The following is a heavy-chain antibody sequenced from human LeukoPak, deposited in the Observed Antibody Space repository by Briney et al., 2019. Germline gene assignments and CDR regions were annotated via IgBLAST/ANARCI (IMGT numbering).Heavy chain of an antibody. CDR1: GGSISSYY. CDR3: ASSGLEWESPTYYFDY. V-gene: IGHV4-59*01. D-gene: IGHD1-26*01. Sequence: ASETLSLTCTVSGGSISSYYWSWIRQPPGKGLDWIGYIYYSGSTNYNPSLKSRVTISVDTSKNQFSLKLSSVTAADTAVYYCASSGLEWESPTYYFDYWGQGTLVTVSS. CDR2: IYYSGST. J-gene: IGHJ4*02.